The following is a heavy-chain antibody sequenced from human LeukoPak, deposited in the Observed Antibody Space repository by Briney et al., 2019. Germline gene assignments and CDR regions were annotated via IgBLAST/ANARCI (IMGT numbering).Heavy chain of an antibody. CDR1: GYTFTSYY. Sequence: ASVKASCKASGYTFTSYYMHWVRQAPGQGLEWMGIINPSGGSTSYAQKFQFRVTMTTDTSTSTAYMELRSLTSDDTAVYYCARDKAVTTELTQYFHHWGQGTLVTVSS. D-gene: IGHD4-11*01. J-gene: IGHJ1*01. CDR2: INPSGGST. CDR3: ARDKAVTTELTQYFHH. V-gene: IGHV1-46*01.